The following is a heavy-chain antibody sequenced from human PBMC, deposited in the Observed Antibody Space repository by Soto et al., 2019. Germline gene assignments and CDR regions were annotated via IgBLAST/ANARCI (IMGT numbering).Heavy chain of an antibody. Sequence: SETLSLTCAVYGGSFSGYYWSWIRQPPGKGLEWIGEINHSGSTNYNPSLKSRVTISVDTSTNQFSLKLSSVTAADTAVYYWARRIIQPVQGVAATQAVIWFDPWGQGTRATVPS. CDR3: ARRIIQPVQGVAATQAVIWFDP. CDR2: INHSGST. J-gene: IGHJ5*02. CDR1: GGSFSGYY. V-gene: IGHV4-34*01. D-gene: IGHD2-15*01.